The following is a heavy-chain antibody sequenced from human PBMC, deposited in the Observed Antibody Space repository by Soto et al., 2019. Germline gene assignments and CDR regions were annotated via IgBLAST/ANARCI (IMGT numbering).Heavy chain of an antibody. CDR1: GGTFSNYP. D-gene: IGHD5-12*01. CDR2: IIPIFGTV. J-gene: IGHJ2*01. V-gene: IGHV1-69*12. CDR3: ARGNHRWLQLWYFDL. Sequence: QVQLVQSGAEVKKPGSSVKVSCKASGGTFSNYPISWVRQAPGKGLEWMGGIIPIFGTVNYAQKFQGRVTITADESTGTAYMELSSMRSEDTAVYYCARGNHRWLQLWYFDLWGRGTLVTVSS.